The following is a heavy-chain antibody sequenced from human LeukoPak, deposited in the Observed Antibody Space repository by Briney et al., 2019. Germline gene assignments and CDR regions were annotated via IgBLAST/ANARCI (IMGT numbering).Heavy chain of an antibody. Sequence: PGGSLRLSCAASGFTVSRNYMSWVRQAPGKGLEWVSVISSGGNTYYTDSVKGRFTISRDKSKNTLYLQMSSLRVEDTAVYYCARNDRGAFDIWGQGTMVTV. CDR2: ISSGGNT. CDR3: ARNDRGAFDI. D-gene: IGHD3-22*01. V-gene: IGHV3-53*01. CDR1: GFTVSRNY. J-gene: IGHJ3*02.